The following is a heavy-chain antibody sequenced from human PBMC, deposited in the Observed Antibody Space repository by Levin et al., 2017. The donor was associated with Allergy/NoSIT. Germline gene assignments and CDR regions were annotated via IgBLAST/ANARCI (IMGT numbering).Heavy chain of an antibody. D-gene: IGHD3-10*01. CDR2: ISSSGRDS. CDR1: GFSFSTYG. CDR3: AKRFVTTGVTYFGN. J-gene: IGHJ4*02. Sequence: PGGSLRLSCAASGFSFSTYGMSWVRQAPGKGLEWVSSISSSGRDSHYADSVNGRFTISRDNSRNTLYLQMNSLRAEDTAVYYCAKRFVTTGVTYFGNWGQGSLVTVSS. V-gene: IGHV3-23*01.